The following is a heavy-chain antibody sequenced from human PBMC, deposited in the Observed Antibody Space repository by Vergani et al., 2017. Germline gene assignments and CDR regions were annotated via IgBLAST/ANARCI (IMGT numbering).Heavy chain of an antibody. J-gene: IGHJ4*02. D-gene: IGHD3-22*01. V-gene: IGHV3-74*01. CDR2: INSDGSST. CDR3: ARDDSSGYIPRAPFDY. CDR1: GFTFSSYW. Sequence: EVQLVESGGGLVQPGGSLRLSCAASGFTFSSYWMHWVRQAPGKGLVWVSRINSDGSSTSYADSVKGRFTISRDNAKNTLYLQMNSLRAEDTAVYYCARDDSSGYIPRAPFDYWGQGTLVTVSS.